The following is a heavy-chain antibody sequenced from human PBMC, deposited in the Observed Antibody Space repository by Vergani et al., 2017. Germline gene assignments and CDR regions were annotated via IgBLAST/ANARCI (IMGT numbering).Heavy chain of an antibody. D-gene: IGHD1-26*01. CDR3: ARQPIVGAAD. V-gene: IGHV4-59*01. CDR1: GGSISSYY. CDR2: IYYSGST. Sequence: QVQLPESGPGLVKPSETLSLTCTVSGGSISSYYWSWIRQPPGKGLEWIGYIYYSGSTNYNPSLKRRVTISVDTSKNQFSLKLSSVTAADTAVYYCARQPIVGAADWGQGTLVTVSS. J-gene: IGHJ4*02.